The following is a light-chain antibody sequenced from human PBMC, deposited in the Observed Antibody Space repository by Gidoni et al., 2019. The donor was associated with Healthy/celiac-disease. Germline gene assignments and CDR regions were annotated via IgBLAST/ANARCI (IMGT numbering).Light chain of an antibody. J-gene: IGKJ1*01. CDR2: GAS. V-gene: IGKV3-15*01. CDR3: QQYNNWPLT. Sequence: EIVMTQSPATLSVSPGERATLSCRASQSVSIHLDWYQHIPCQAPRLLTYGASTRATGIPARVSGSGSGTAFTLTISSLQSEDFAVYYCQQYNNWPLTFGQGTKVEIK. CDR1: QSVSIH.